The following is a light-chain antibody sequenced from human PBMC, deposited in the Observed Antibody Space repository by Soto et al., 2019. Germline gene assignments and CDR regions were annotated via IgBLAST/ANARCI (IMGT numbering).Light chain of an antibody. CDR2: GVS. CDR3: QQYGNSPSLT. Sequence: EIVLTQSPGTLSLSPGERATLSCRASQSVSSSCLAWYQQKPGQAPRLLIYGVSSRATGIPDRFSGSGSGTDFTLTISRLEAEDFAVYYCQQYGNSPSLTFGGGTNVEIK. V-gene: IGKV3-20*01. CDR1: QSVSSSC. J-gene: IGKJ4*02.